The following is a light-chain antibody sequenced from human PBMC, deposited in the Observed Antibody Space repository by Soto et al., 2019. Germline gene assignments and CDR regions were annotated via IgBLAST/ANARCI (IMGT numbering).Light chain of an antibody. CDR3: QQYSNLPRT. Sequence: DIVMTQSPVTLSVSPGDRATLSCRASQSVGHNLAWFQQKPGQAPRLLIYVASAGATGIPDRFSGSGFGTEFTLTISSLQSEDLAVYCCQQYSNLPRTFGQGTKVEMK. J-gene: IGKJ1*01. CDR2: VAS. CDR1: QSVGHN. V-gene: IGKV3-15*01.